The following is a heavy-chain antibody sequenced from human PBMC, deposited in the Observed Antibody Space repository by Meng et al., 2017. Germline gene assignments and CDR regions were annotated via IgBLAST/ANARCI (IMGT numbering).Heavy chain of an antibody. CDR2: IYYSGST. CDR3: ARGDYDGLAY. CDR1: GASISSAVF. D-gene: IGHD4-17*01. J-gene: IGHJ4*02. V-gene: IGHV4-31*03. Sequence: QVQLQESGPRLVRPSQTLSLTCTVSGASISSAVFWIWIRQHPGKGLEWIGFIYYSGSTYYNPSLKSRVSISVDTSKNQFSLKVTSVTAADTAVYYCARGDYDGLAYWGQGTLVTVSS.